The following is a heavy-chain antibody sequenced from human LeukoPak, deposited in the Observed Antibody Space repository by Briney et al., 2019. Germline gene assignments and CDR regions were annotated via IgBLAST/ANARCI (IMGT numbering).Heavy chain of an antibody. V-gene: IGHV3-7*01. CDR1: GFTFSSYW. D-gene: IGHD4-17*01. Sequence: GGSLRLSCSASGFTFSSYWMSWVRQAPGKGLEWVANINQDGSVKYHVDSVKGRFTISRDNARNSLYLQMKSLRAEDTAVYYCAREWTSVTTASFDHWGQGTLVTVSS. CDR2: INQDGSVK. J-gene: IGHJ4*02. CDR3: AREWTSVTTASFDH.